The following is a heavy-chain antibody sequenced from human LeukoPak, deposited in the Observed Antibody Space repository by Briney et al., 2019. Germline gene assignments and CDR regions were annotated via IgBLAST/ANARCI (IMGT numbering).Heavy chain of an antibody. V-gene: IGHV1-18*01. CDR2: ISTYNGNT. Sequence: ASAKVSCKASGYTFTSYGITWVRQAPGQGFEWMGWISTYNGNTNYAQKLQGRVTMTTDTSTSTAYMELRSLRSDDTAVYYCARAAISKDGSGYFYWGQGTLVTVSS. J-gene: IGHJ4*02. CDR1: GYTFTSYG. CDR3: ARAAISKDGSGYFY. D-gene: IGHD3-22*01.